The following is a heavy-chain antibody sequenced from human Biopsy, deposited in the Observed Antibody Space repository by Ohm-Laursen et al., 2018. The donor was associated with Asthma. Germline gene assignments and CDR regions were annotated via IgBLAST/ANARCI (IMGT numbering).Heavy chain of an antibody. CDR3: ARSYDTDSYPVLVLDY. CDR2: ILTKFDIT. J-gene: IGHJ4*02. V-gene: IGHV1-69*04. D-gene: IGHD3-22*01. Sequence: SVKVSCKASGGSFSNFAFSWVRQAPGHGLEWMGTILTKFDITSYAEKFQGRVAITADKSTSTTYMELSRLRSEDTAVYYCARSYDTDSYPVLVLDYWGQGTLVTVSS. CDR1: GGSFSNFA.